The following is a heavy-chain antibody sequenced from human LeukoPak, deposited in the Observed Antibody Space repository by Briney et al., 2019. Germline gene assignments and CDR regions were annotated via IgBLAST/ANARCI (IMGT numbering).Heavy chain of an antibody. J-gene: IGHJ4*02. CDR3: AKDRLGGPYFFHY. Sequence: PGGSLRLSCAASGFTFDDYAMHWVRQAPGKGLEWVSLISWDGGSTYYADSVKGRFTISRDNSKSSLYLQMNSLRAEDTAVYFCAKDRLGGPYFFHYWGQGTLVTVSS. CDR1: GFTFDDYA. V-gene: IGHV3-43D*03. D-gene: IGHD3-16*01. CDR2: ISWDGGST.